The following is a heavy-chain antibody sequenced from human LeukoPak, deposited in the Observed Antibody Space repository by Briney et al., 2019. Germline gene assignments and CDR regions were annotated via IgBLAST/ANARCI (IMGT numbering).Heavy chain of an antibody. J-gene: IGHJ4*02. CDR3: GRAMEVYQLLPDY. V-gene: IGHV3-33*01. Sequence: GGSLRLSCAASGFTFSSYGMHWVRQAPGKGLEWVAVIWYDGSDKYYADSVKGRFTISRDNSNNTLHLQMNSLRAEDTAVYYCGRAMEVYQLLPDYWGQGTLVAVSS. D-gene: IGHD2-2*01. CDR2: IWYDGSDK. CDR1: GFTFSSYG.